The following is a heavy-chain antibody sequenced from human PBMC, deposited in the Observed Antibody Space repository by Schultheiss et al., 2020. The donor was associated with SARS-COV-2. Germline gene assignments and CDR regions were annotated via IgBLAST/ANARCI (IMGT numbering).Heavy chain of an antibody. D-gene: IGHD3-3*01. V-gene: IGHV4-34*01. CDR1: GGSFSGYY. Sequence: SQTLSLTCAVYGGSFSGYYWSWIRQPPGKGLEWIGYIYYSGSTNYNPSLKSRVTISVDTSKNQFSLRLRSATAADTAVYYCARWGYYDFWSGYSNNYYYGMDVWGQGTTVTVSS. CDR2: IYYSGST. CDR3: ARWGYYDFWSGYSNNYYYGMDV. J-gene: IGHJ6*02.